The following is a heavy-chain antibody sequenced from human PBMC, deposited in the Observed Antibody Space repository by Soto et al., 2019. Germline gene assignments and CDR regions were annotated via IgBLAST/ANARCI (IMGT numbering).Heavy chain of an antibody. CDR1: GRSLSRGGCY. CDR2: IYYSGST. D-gene: IGHD2-2*01. J-gene: IGHJ6*02. V-gene: IGHV4-31*03. CDR3: ARGAWSVVPAAVGDNYYYGMDV. Sequence: TLSLTCTISGRSLSRGGCYWSWIRQQPGKGMERIGYIYYSGSTYYNQSLKSRVTISVDTSKNQFSLKLSSVTAADTAVYYCARGAWSVVPAAVGDNYYYGMDVWGQGTTVTVSS.